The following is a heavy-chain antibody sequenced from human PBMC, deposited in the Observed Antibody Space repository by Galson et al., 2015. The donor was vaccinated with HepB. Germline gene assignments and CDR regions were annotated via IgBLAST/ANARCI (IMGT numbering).Heavy chain of an antibody. V-gene: IGHV4-4*02. CDR1: GDSISSRNW. CDR2: IYNSGTT. CDR3: AGEGAAHADAFDI. J-gene: IGHJ3*02. D-gene: IGHD6-13*01. Sequence: LSLTCAVSGDSISSRNWWSWVRQPPGKGLGWIGEIYNSGTTNYNPSLRSRVTLSIDKSKNDFSLKLNSVTAADTAVYYCAGEGAAHADAFDIWGQGTMVIVSS.